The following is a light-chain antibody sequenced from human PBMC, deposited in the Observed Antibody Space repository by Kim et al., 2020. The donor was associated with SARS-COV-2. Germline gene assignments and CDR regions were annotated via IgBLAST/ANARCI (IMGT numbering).Light chain of an antibody. V-gene: IGKV3-15*01. CDR2: GAS. CDR1: QSFSSN. Sequence: VSPGERATPSCRASQSFSSNLAWYQQKPGQAPRLLIYGASTRATGIPARFSGSGSGTEFTLTISSLQSEDFAVYYCQQYNNWPVTFGQGTRLEIK. J-gene: IGKJ5*01. CDR3: QQYNNWPVT.